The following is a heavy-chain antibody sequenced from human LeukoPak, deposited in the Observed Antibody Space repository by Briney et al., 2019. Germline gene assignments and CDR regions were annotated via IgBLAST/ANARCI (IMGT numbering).Heavy chain of an antibody. D-gene: IGHD3-22*01. CDR3: ARDGFDYYDSGGYLGDAFDI. CDR2: IYYSGST. J-gene: IGHJ3*02. Sequence: SETLSLTCTVSGGSISSYYWSWIRQPPGKGLEWIGYIYYSGSTNYNPSLKSRVTISVDTSKNQFSLKLSSVTAADTAVYYCARDGFDYYDSGGYLGDAFDIWGQGTMVTVSS. CDR1: GGSISSYY. V-gene: IGHV4-59*01.